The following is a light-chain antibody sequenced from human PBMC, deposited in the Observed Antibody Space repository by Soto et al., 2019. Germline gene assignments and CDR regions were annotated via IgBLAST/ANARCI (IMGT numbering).Light chain of an antibody. CDR2: AAS. CDR1: QSVSSY. J-gene: IGKJ1*01. Sequence: EIVFTHSPSTLSFSRCERSARCFRASQSVSSYLAWYQQKPGQAPRLLIYAASSRATGIPDRFSGSGSGTDFTLTISRLEPEDFAVYYCRQYDTSPRTFGQGTKVDI. V-gene: IGKV3-20*01. CDR3: RQYDTSPRT.